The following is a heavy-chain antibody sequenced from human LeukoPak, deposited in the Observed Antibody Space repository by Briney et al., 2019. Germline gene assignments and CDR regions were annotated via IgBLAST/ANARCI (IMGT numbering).Heavy chain of an antibody. CDR1: GLTVSSNC. CDR2: ISYDGSDK. J-gene: IGHJ3*02. CDR3: ARDLPTKDAFDI. V-gene: IGHV3-30*13. D-gene: IGHD2-8*01. Sequence: GGSLRLSCAASGLTVSSNCMSWVRQAPGKGLEWVAVISYDGSDKYNADSVRGRFTISRDNSKNRLYLQMNSLRAEDTAVYYCARDLPTKDAFDIWGQGTMVTVSS.